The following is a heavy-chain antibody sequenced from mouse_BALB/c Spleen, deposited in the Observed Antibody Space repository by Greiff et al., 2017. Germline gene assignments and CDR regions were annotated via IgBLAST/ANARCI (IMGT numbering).Heavy chain of an antibody. J-gene: IGHJ2*01. CDR3: ARDKVRRYFDY. CDR1: GYTFTSYN. Sequence: QVQLQQPGAELVKPGASVKMSCKASGYTFTSYNMHWVKQTPGQGLEWIGAIYPGNGDTSYNQKFKGKATLTADKSSSTAYMQLSSLTSEDSAVYYCARDKVRRYFDYWGQGTTLTVSS. V-gene: IGHV1-12*01. CDR2: IYPGNGDT. D-gene: IGHD2-14*01.